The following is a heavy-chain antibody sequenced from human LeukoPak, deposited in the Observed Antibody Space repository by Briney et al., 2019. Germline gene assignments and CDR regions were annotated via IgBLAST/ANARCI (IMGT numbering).Heavy chain of an antibody. D-gene: IGHD3-3*01. CDR3: ARDLFFGGYGDAFDI. CDR2: ISSSGSTI. Sequence: PGRSLRLSCAASGFTFSSYSMNWVRQAPGKGLEWVSCISSSGSTIYYADSVKGRFTISRDNAKNSRYLQMNSLRAEDTAVYYCARDLFFGGYGDAFDIWGQGTMVTVSS. J-gene: IGHJ3*02. CDR1: GFTFSSYS. V-gene: IGHV3-48*04.